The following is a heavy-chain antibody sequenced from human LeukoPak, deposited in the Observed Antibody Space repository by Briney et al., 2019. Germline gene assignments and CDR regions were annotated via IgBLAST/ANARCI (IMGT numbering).Heavy chain of an antibody. J-gene: IGHJ4*02. Sequence: GGTLRLSCAASGFTFSSYGMSWVRQAPGKGLEWVSAISGSGGSTYYADSVKGRFTISRDNSKNTPYLQMNSLRAEDTAVYYCAKSRRAAAAGSFDYWGQGTLVTVSS. CDR1: GFTFSSYG. CDR3: AKSRRAAAAGSFDY. V-gene: IGHV3-23*01. D-gene: IGHD6-13*01. CDR2: ISGSGGST.